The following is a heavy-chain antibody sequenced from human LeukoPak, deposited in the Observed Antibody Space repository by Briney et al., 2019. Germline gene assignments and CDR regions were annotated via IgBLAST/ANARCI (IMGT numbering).Heavy chain of an antibody. Sequence: SETLSLNCTIAGASIGGYYWTCVRQPPGKGLEWIGNIYYSGSTNYSPSLKSRVTISVDTSKNQFSLKLSSVTAADTAVYYCARVRSPLTVDYWGQGTLVSVSS. CDR1: GASIGGYY. CDR3: ARVRSPLTVDY. V-gene: IGHV4-59*01. J-gene: IGHJ4*02. CDR2: IYYSGST. D-gene: IGHD1-26*01.